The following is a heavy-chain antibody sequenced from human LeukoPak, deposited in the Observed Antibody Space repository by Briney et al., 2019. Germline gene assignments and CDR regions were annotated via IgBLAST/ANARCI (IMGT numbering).Heavy chain of an antibody. CDR2: IKQDGSEK. J-gene: IGHJ3*02. CDR3: ARDRLTDYDYVWGSYRYTAFDI. D-gene: IGHD3-16*02. Sequence: GGSLRLSCAPSGFTFSNYWMSWVRQAPGKGLEWVANIKQDGSEKYYVDSVKGRFTISRDNAKNSLYLQMNSLRAEDTAVYYCARDRLTDYDYVWGSYRYTAFDIWGQGTMVTVSS. V-gene: IGHV3-7*01. CDR1: GFTFSNYW.